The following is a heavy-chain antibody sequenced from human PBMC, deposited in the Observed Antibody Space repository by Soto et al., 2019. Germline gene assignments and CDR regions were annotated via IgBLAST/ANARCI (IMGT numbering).Heavy chain of an antibody. CDR2: ISDGGDLT. J-gene: IGHJ3*02. Sequence: GGSLRLSCAASGFAFSSHPMSWVRQAPEKGLEWVAGISDGGDLTYNADSVRGRFTISRDNSRNTLYLQMNSLRAEDTAVYYCARRVIGSSRDFDIWGQGTMVTVSS. D-gene: IGHD3-10*01. V-gene: IGHV3-23*01. CDR3: ARRVIGSSRDFDI. CDR1: GFAFSSHP.